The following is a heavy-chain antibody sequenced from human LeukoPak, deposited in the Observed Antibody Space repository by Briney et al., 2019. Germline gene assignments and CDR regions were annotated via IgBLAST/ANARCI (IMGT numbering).Heavy chain of an antibody. Sequence: PGGSLRLSCAASGFTFSSYAMSWVRQAPGKGLEWVSVISDNGGSTYYADSVKGRFTTSRDNFKNTLYLQMNSLRAEDTAVYYCAKARFGSGWYDNWGQGTLVTVSS. CDR2: ISDNGGST. D-gene: IGHD6-19*01. CDR1: GFTFSSYA. V-gene: IGHV3-23*01. CDR3: AKARFGSGWYDN. J-gene: IGHJ5*02.